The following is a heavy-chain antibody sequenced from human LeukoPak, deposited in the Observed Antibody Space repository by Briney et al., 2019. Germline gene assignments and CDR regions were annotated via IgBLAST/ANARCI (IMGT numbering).Heavy chain of an antibody. CDR2: IYYSGST. Sequence: SETLSLTCTVSGGSISSSSYYWGWIRQPPGKGLEWIGSIYYSGSTYYNPSLKSRVTISVDTSKNQFSLRLSSVTAADTAVYYCARPVPSRLGWFDPWGQGTLVTVSS. CDR1: GGSISSSSYY. CDR3: ARPVPSRLGWFDP. J-gene: IGHJ5*02. V-gene: IGHV4-39*01. D-gene: IGHD1-1*01.